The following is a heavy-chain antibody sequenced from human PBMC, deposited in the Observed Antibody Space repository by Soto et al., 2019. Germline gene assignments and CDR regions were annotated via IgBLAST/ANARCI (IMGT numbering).Heavy chain of an antibody. V-gene: IGHV3-30-3*01. Sequence: QVQLGESGGGVVQPGRSLRLSCAASGFTFSSYAMHWVCQAPGQRLERVAVISYDGSTKYYADSVKGRFTISRDNSKNTLYLQMNSLRAEDTDVYYCAREPPWLRHDAFDIWVQGTMVTVSS. J-gene: IGHJ3*02. CDR1: GFTFSSYA. CDR2: ISYDGSTK. D-gene: IGHD5-12*01. CDR3: AREPPWLRHDAFDI.